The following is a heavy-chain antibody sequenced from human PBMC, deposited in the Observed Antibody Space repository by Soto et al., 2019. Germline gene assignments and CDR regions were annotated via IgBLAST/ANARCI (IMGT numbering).Heavy chain of an antibody. J-gene: IGHJ4*02. CDR3: TSHSGSYGSVY. CDR1: GFTFSGSA. Sequence: GGSLRLSCAASGFTFSGSAMHWVRQASGKGLEWVGRIRSKTNSYATEHAASVKGRFTISRDDSKNTAYLQMNSLKTEDTAVYYCTSHSGSYGSVYWGQGTLVTVSS. CDR2: IRSKTNSYAT. V-gene: IGHV3-73*01. D-gene: IGHD1-26*01.